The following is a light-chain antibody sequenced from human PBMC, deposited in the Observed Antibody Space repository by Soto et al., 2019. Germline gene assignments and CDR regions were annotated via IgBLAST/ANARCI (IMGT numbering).Light chain of an antibody. CDR2: KAS. CDR3: QQYNSYSWT. V-gene: IGKV1-5*03. CDR1: QSISSW. J-gene: IGKJ1*01. Sequence: DLQKTKSPSTLSAAVGDRVTITCRASQSISSWLAWYQQKPGKAPKLLIYKASSLESGVPSRFSGSGSGTEFTLTISSLQPDDFATYYCQQYNSYSWTFGQGTKVEIK.